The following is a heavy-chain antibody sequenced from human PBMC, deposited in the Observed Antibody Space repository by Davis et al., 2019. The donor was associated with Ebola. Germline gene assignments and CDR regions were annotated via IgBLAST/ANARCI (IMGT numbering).Heavy chain of an antibody. CDR2: IRQDGSEK. CDR1: GFSFSSHW. Sequence: PGGSLRLSCAASGFSFSSHWMSWVRQAPGKGLEWVANIRQDGSEKHYVDSVKGRFTISRDNAKNSLFLQMNSLRDEDTAVYYCARWSILGQWGQGTLVTVSS. CDR3: ARWSILGQ. D-gene: IGHD3-3*01. J-gene: IGHJ4*02. V-gene: IGHV3-7*01.